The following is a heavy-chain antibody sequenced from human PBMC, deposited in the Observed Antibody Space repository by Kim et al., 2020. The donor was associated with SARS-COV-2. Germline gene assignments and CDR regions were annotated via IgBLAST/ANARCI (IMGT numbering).Heavy chain of an antibody. Sequence: SETLSLTCTVSGGSISSGDYYWSWIRQPPGKGLEWIGYIYYSGSTYYNPSLKSRVTISVDTSKNQFSLKLSSVTAADTAVYYCARDLDKYYYDSSGYWVFGYWGQGTLVTVSP. V-gene: IGHV4-30-4*01. D-gene: IGHD3-22*01. CDR3: ARDLDKYYYDSSGYWVFGY. CDR2: IYYSGST. CDR1: GGSISSGDYY. J-gene: IGHJ4*02.